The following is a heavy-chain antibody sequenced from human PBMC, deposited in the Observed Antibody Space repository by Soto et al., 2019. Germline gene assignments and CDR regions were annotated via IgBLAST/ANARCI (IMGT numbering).Heavy chain of an antibody. J-gene: IGHJ6*02. V-gene: IGHV4-59*01. CDR2: IYYSGST. CDR3: ARHIYPSGSSGLNGMDV. CDR1: GGSISSYY. Sequence: SETLSFTCTVSGGSISSYYWSWIRQPPGKGLEWIGYIYYSGSTNYNPSLKSRVTISVDTSKNQFSLKLSSVTAADTAVYYCARHIYPSGSSGLNGMDVWGQGTTVTVSS. D-gene: IGHD6-19*01.